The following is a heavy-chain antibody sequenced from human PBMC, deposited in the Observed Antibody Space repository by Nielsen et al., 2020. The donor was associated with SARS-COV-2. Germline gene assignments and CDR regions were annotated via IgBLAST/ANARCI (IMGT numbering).Heavy chain of an antibody. J-gene: IGHJ4*02. Sequence: SVKVSCKASGGTFSSYTINWVRQAPGQGLEWMGRIIPILGLANYAHKFQGSVTITADKSTTTAYMELSSLRSEDTALYYCARVRCSGGSCYFDYWGQGTLVTVSS. CDR3: ARVRCSGGSCYFDY. D-gene: IGHD2-15*01. CDR2: IIPILGLA. V-gene: IGHV1-69*02. CDR1: GGTFSSYT.